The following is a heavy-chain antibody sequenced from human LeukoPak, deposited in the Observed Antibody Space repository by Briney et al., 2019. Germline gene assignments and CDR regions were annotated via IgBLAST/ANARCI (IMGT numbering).Heavy chain of an antibody. V-gene: IGHV4-59*11. Sequence: KPSETLSLTCAVSGGSISSHCWSWIRQPPGKGLEWIGDIYYSGSTNYNPSLKSRVTISVDTSKNQFSLKLSSVTAADTAVYYWARGTGDYDFWSGYYLGPTSYHYSSMDVWGKGTTVTVSS. CDR2: IYYSGST. J-gene: IGHJ6*03. CDR1: GGSISSHC. CDR3: ARGTGDYDFWSGYYLGPTSYHYSSMDV. D-gene: IGHD3-3*01.